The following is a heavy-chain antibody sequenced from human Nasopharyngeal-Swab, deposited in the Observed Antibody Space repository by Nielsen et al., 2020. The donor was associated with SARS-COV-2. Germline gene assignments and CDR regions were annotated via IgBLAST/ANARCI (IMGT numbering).Heavy chain of an antibody. J-gene: IGHJ5*02. CDR2: ISSSSTI. Sequence: GGSLRLSCAASGFTFSDYYMNWVRQAPGKGLEWVSSISSSSTIYYADSVKGRFTISRDNAKNSLYLQMNSLRGEDTAIYYCVKDLAYDEVSWGQGTLVTVSS. V-gene: IGHV3-69-1*01. D-gene: IGHD5-12*01. CDR1: GFTFSDYY. CDR3: VKDLAYDEVS.